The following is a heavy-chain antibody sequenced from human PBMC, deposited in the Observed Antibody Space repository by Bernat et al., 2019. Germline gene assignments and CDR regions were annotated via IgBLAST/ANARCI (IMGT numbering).Heavy chain of an antibody. CDR1: GYTFTSYG. CDR2: ISAYNGNT. Sequence: QVQLVQSGAEVKKPGASVKVSCKASGYTFTSYGISWVRQAPGQGLEWMGWISAYNGNTNYAQKLQGRVTMTTDTSTSTAYMELRSMRSDDSALYYCAREVGPAGDYVPKNERRGQESRTNDAFDVWGQGTMVTVSS. J-gene: IGHJ3*01. D-gene: IGHD4-17*01. CDR3: AREVGPAGDYVPKNERRGQESRTNDAFDV. V-gene: IGHV1-18*04.